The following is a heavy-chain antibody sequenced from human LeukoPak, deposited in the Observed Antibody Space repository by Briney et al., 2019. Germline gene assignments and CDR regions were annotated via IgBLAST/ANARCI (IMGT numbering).Heavy chain of an antibody. D-gene: IGHD1-14*01. CDR3: ARGVEPLAANTLAY. Sequence: GGSLRLSCAAPGFTFSDYYMSWVRQAPGKGLEWVSVLYSDGNTKYADSVQGRFTISRDNSKNTLYLEMNSLSPDDTAVYYCARGVEPLAANTLAYWGQGTLVTVSS. CDR1: GFTFSDYY. V-gene: IGHV3-53*01. J-gene: IGHJ4*02. CDR2: LYSDGNT.